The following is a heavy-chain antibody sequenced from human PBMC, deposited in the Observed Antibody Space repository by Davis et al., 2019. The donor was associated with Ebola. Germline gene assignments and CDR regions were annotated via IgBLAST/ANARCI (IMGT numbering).Heavy chain of an antibody. CDR3: ARRAGGYLHYYGLDV. J-gene: IGHJ6*02. CDR1: GGSISSSSYY. Sequence: SETLSLTCTVSGGSISSSSYYWDWIRQPPGKGLEWLGSVYYSGSTYYNPSLKSRVSTSVDTSKNQFSLQLSSVTAADTAVYYCARRAGGYLHYYGLDVWGQGTTVTVSS. D-gene: IGHD5-18*01. CDR2: VYYSGST. V-gene: IGHV4-39*01.